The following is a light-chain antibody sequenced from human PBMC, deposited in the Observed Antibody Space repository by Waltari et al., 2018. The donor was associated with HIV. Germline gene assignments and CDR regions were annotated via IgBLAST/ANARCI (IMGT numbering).Light chain of an antibody. Sequence: IQLTQSPSSLSASVGDRVTITCRASQTIKRNLKWYKHKVWKAPTLRIFAASILQSGVPSRFSCSGSGTDFTLTISSLQPEDFATYYCQQSFSSPYTFGQGTKLEIK. J-gene: IGKJ2*01. CDR2: AAS. V-gene: IGKV1-39*01. CDR3: QQSFSSPYT. CDR1: QTIKRN.